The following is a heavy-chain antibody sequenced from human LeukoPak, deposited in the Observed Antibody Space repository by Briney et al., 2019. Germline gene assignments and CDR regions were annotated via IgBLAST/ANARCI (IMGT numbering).Heavy chain of an antibody. D-gene: IGHD1-26*01. J-gene: IGHJ5*02. Sequence: SETLSLTCTVSGGSISSYYWSWIRQPPEKGLEWIGYIYSRGSTNYNPSLKSRVTISLDTSKNQFSLRLSSVAAADTAVYYCARGRGSYSPWGQGTLVTVSS. V-gene: IGHV4-59*01. CDR2: IYSRGST. CDR1: GGSISSYY. CDR3: ARGRGSYSP.